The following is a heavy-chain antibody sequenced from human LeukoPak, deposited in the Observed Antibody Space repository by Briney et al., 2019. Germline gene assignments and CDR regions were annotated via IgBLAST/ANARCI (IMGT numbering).Heavy chain of an antibody. CDR2: INHSGST. CDR3: ARRIAVAGTSFDY. CDR1: GGSISSYY. D-gene: IGHD6-19*01. V-gene: IGHV4-34*01. J-gene: IGHJ4*02. Sequence: SETLSLTCTVSGGSISSYYWSWIRQPPGKGLEWIGEINHSGSTNYNPSLKSRVTISVDTSKNQFSLKLSSVTAADTAVYYCARRIAVAGTSFDYWGQGTLVTVSS.